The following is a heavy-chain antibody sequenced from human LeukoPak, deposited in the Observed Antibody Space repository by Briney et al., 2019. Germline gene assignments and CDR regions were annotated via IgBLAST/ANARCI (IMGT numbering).Heavy chain of an antibody. J-gene: IGHJ5*02. CDR3: ARDKTGTHGFDP. CDR1: GFTFTSSA. Sequence: SVKVSCKASGFTFTSSAMQWVRQARGQRLEWIGWIVVGSGNTNYAQKFQERVTITRDMSTSTAYMELSSLRSEDTAVYYCARDKTGTHGFDPWGQGTLVTVSS. D-gene: IGHD1-1*01. CDR2: IVVGSGNT. V-gene: IGHV1-58*02.